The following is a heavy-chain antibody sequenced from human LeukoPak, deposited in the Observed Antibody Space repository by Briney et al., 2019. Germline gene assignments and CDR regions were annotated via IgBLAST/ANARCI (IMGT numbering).Heavy chain of an antibody. Sequence: PSETLSLTCTVSGGSISHDYWTWIRQPPGKGLEWIGYIYYSGSTNYNPSLKSRVTISLDTSKNQFSLKLSSVTAADTAVYYCARHVEKWFDYWGQGTLVTVSS. V-gene: IGHV4-59*08. CDR3: ARHVEKWFDY. J-gene: IGHJ4*02. CDR1: GGSISHDY. D-gene: IGHD5-24*01. CDR2: IYYSGST.